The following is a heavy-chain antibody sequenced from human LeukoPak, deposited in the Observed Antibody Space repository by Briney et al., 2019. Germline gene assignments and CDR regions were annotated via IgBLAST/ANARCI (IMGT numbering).Heavy chain of an antibody. J-gene: IGHJ4*02. V-gene: IGHV4-4*07. CDR3: AKASSNWPYYFDF. CDR1: GGSITSYY. D-gene: IGHD6-13*01. CDR2: IYITGST. Sequence: SETLSLTCTVSGGSITSYYWSWIRQSAGKGLEWIGRIYITGSTTYNPSLKSRVTMSLDTSKNQFSLKLSSVTAADTAVYYCAKASSNWPYYFDFWGQGALVTVSS.